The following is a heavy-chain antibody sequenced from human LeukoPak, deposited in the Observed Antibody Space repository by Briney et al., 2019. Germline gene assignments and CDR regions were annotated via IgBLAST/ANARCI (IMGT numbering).Heavy chain of an antibody. D-gene: IGHD3-3*01. J-gene: IGHJ4*02. CDR2: INPNSGGT. CDR1: GYTFTGYY. Sequence: GASVKVSCKASGYTFTGYYMHWVRQAPGQGLEWMGWINPNSGGTNYAQKFQGGVTMTRDTSISTAYMELSRLRSDDTAVYYCARVTGFWSGYPFDYWGQGTLVTVSS. V-gene: IGHV1-2*02. CDR3: ARVTGFWSGYPFDY.